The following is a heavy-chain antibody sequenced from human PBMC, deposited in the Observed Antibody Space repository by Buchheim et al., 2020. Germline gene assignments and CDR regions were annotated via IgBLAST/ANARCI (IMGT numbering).Heavy chain of an antibody. CDR1: GFSFSTYS. D-gene: IGHD6-13*01. CDR3: ARAPTPYSSSWYDYYYGMDV. CDR2: ISDTSSTI. Sequence: EVELVESGGGLVQPGGSLRLSCAVSGFSFSTYSMDWVRQAPGKGLEWLAYISDTSSTIYYGDSVKGRFTVSRDNPKNALYLQMNSLRVEDTAVYYCARAPTPYSSSWYDYYYGMDVWGQGTT. J-gene: IGHJ6*02. V-gene: IGHV3-48*04.